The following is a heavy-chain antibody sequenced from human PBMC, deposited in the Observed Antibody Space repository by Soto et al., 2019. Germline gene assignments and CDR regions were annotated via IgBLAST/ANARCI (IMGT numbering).Heavy chain of an antibody. CDR1: EFTFSDYY. J-gene: IGHJ4*02. D-gene: IGHD5-12*01. CDR2: IKEDGSEK. Sequence: GGSLRLSCAASEFTFSDYYMNWVRQAPGKGLEWVANIKEDGSEKYYVDSVKGRFTISRDNAKNSLYLQMNSLRAEDTAVYYCARVGDIVATIDYWGQGTLVTVSS. CDR3: ARVGDIVATIDY. V-gene: IGHV3-7*01.